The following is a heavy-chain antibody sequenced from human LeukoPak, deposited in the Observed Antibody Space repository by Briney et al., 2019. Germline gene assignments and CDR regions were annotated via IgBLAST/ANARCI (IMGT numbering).Heavy chain of an antibody. CDR3: ARAGFTFSDYFGSFFDY. Sequence: GGSLRLSCAASGFPFSSYAMSWVRQAPGKGLEWVSTISNSDDSTYYADSVKGRFTISRDNAKNSLYLQMNSLRAEDTAVYYCARAGFTFSDYFGSFFDYWGQGTLVTVSS. CDR1: GFPFSSYA. V-gene: IGHV3-23*01. CDR2: ISNSDDST. J-gene: IGHJ4*02. D-gene: IGHD3-10*01.